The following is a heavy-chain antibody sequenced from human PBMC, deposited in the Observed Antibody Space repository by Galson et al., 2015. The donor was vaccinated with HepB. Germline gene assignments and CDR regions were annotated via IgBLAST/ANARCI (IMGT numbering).Heavy chain of an antibody. D-gene: IGHD5-24*01. CDR2: INAGNGNT. J-gene: IGHJ4*02. V-gene: IGHV1-3*01. Sequence: QSGAEVTKPGESLKISCKASGYTFTSYAMHWVRQAPGQRLEWMGWINAGNGNTKYSQKFQGRVTITRDTSASTAYMELSSLRSEDTAVYYCARVVKGRMAENWGQGTLVTVSS. CDR1: GYTFTSYA. CDR3: ARVVKGRMAEN.